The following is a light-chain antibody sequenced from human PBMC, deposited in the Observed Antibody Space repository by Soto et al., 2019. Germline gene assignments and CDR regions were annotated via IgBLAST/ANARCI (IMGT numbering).Light chain of an antibody. V-gene: IGLV1-40*01. CDR3: QSYDSSLRAVV. CDR1: SSNIGAGYD. J-gene: IGLJ2*01. CDR2: GTS. Sequence: QSVLTQPPSVSGAPGQRVTISCTGSSSNIGAGYDVHWYQQLPGTAPKLLIYGTSNRPSGVPDRFSGSKSGTSASLAITGLQAEDEADYYCQSYDSSLRAVVFGGGTKLTVL.